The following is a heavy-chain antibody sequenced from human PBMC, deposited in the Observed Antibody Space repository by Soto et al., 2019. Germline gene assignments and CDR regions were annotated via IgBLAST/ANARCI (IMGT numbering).Heavy chain of an antibody. CDR3: AIAGNYRYFDA. D-gene: IGHD1-7*01. J-gene: IGHJ4*02. Sequence: QVQLQESGPGLVTPSETLSLTCTVSGGSVSSGTYYWSWIRQPTGKGLEWIGYISSRGSTNYNPSLKSRVTISVDTSKNQFSLKLTSVTAADTAVYYCAIAGNYRYFDAWGQGTLVTVSS. V-gene: IGHV4-61*01. CDR2: ISSRGST. CDR1: GGSVSSGTYY.